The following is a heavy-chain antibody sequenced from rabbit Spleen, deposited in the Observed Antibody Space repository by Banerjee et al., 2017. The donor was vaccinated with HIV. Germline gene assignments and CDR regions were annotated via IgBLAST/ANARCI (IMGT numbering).Heavy chain of an antibody. CDR1: GFSFSFSTY. CDR3: ARDQAGYAGYGYTWGL. J-gene: IGHJ4*01. D-gene: IGHD6-1*01. V-gene: IGHV1S40*01. Sequence: QSLEESGGDLVKPGASLTLTCTASGFSFSFSTYMCWVRQAPGKGLEWIGCVDIGGSDFPYFASWAKGRFTISKTSSTTVTLQMTSLTAADTATYFCARDQAGYAGYGYTWGLWGQGTLVTVS. CDR2: VDIGGSDFP.